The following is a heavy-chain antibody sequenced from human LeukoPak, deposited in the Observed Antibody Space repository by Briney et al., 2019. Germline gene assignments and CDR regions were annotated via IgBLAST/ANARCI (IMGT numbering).Heavy chain of an antibody. CDR3: ATRYSGYDWDASFDY. V-gene: IGHV3-48*04. J-gene: IGHJ4*02. Sequence: GGSLRLSCAASGFTFSSYSMNWVRQAPGKGLEWVSYISSSSSTIYYADSVKGRFTISRDNAKNSLYLQMNSLRAEDTAVYYCATRYSGYDWDASFDYWGQGTLVTVSS. CDR2: ISSSSSTI. CDR1: GFTFSSYS. D-gene: IGHD5-12*01.